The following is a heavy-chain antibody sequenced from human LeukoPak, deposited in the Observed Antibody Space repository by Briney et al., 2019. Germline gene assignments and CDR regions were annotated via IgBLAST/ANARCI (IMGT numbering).Heavy chain of an antibody. V-gene: IGHV1-24*01. D-gene: IGHD3-10*01. J-gene: IGHJ5*02. CDR1: GYTLNKFP. Sequence: ASVKVSCKVSGYTLNKFPMHWVRQAPGRGLEWMGGFDREENKAIYAQKLQGRVTMTTDTSTSTAYMELRSLRSDDTAVYYCARRPITMALAWFDPWGQGTLVTVSS. CDR2: FDREENKA. CDR3: ARRPITMALAWFDP.